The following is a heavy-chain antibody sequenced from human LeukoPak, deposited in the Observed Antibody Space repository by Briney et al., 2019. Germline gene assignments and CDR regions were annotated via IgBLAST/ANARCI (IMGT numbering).Heavy chain of an antibody. CDR1: GGSISSDRFY. CDR2: IKSSNT. J-gene: IGHJ4*02. CDR3: ARVPNWTYVPDY. Sequence: SDPLSLTCTVSGGSISSDRFYWTWVRQPAGKRPEWIERIKSSNTNYNPSLKSRVNISVDTSTNQFSLKLSSLTAADTAVYYCARVPNWTYVPDYWGQGTLVTVSS. D-gene: IGHD3-16*01. V-gene: IGHV4-61*02.